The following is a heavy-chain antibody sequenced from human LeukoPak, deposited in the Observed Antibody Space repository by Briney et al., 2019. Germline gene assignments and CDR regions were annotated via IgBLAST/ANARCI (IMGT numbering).Heavy chain of an antibody. J-gene: IGHJ3*02. V-gene: IGHV4-59*01. CDR2: MYSGGAT. D-gene: IGHD6-13*01. CDR3: ARHSGHSSTNDAFDI. CDR1: DGSINGYY. Sequence: PSETLSLTCTVSDGSINGYYWSWIRQPPGKGLDWIGYMYSGGATNYSPSLKSRVTISEDMSKNQFSLKLTSVTAADTAVYYCARHSGHSSTNDAFDIWGQGTMVIVSS.